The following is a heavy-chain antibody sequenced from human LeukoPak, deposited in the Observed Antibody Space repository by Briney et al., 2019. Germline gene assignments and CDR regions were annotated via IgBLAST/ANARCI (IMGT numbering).Heavy chain of an antibody. CDR1: GGSIGSTSYY. CDR3: ARGARGSSVNNDWFDP. CDR2: IYYSGST. V-gene: IGHV4-39*01. J-gene: IGHJ5*02. D-gene: IGHD1/OR15-1a*01. Sequence: SETLSLTCTVSGGSIGSTSYYWGWLRQPPGKGLDWIGSIYYSGSTYYNPSLKSRVTISVDTSKNQFSLKLNSVTAADTAVYYCARGARGSSVNNDWFDPWGQGTLVTVSS.